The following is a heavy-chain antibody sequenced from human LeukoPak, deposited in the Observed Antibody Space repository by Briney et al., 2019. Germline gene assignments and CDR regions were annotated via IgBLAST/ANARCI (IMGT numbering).Heavy chain of an antibody. Sequence: GGSLRLSCAASGFTLSNSAMHWVRQAPGKGLEWMAFIRSDGSNKYYADSVKGRFTISRDNSKNTLYLQMNSLRAEDTAVYYCARILDSAWGELGYWGQGTLVTVSS. CDR3: ARILDSAWGELGY. V-gene: IGHV3-30*02. CDR1: GFTLSNSA. D-gene: IGHD6-19*01. J-gene: IGHJ4*02. CDR2: IRSDGSNK.